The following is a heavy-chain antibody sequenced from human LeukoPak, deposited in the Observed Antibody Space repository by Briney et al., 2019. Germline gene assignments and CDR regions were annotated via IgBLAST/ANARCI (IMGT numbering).Heavy chain of an antibody. J-gene: IGHJ4*02. CDR3: ARHRGFDY. V-gene: IGHV3-30*04. CDR1: GFTFRNYA. D-gene: IGHD1-14*01. CDR2: VSNDGRNI. Sequence: PGNSLRLSCAASGFTFRNYAMHWVRQAPGKGLEWVTTVSNDGRNIFYTDSVKGRFTITRDNSKDTLYPQMNSLRIEDTALYYCARHRGFDYWGQGTLVTVSS.